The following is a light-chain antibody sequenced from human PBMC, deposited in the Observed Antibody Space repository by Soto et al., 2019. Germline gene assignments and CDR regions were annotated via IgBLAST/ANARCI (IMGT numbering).Light chain of an antibody. CDR1: SSDVGDYEH. Sequence: QSALTQPPSVSGSPGQSVTISCTVTSSDVGDYEHVSWYQQAPGTAPKLIIFDVTNRPSGVPDRFSGSKCGNTPSLTIVGRQDEEEDDYCCSLDTSRSTVVFGGGTKLTVL. V-gene: IGLV2-18*01. CDR3: SLDTSRSTVV. J-gene: IGLJ3*02. CDR2: DVT.